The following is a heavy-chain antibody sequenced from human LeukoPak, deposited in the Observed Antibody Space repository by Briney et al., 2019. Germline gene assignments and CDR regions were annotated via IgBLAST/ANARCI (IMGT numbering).Heavy chain of an antibody. D-gene: IGHD3-22*01. J-gene: IGHJ4*02. CDR3: AKGTMDGGQYYYDSS. CDR1: GFTFSSYS. CDR2: ISSSSTI. Sequence: GGSLRLSCAASGFTFSSYSMNWVRQAPGKGLEWVSYISSSSTIYYADSVKGRFTISRDNSKNTLYLQMNSLRAEDTAVYYCAKGTMDGGQYYYDSSGGQGTLVTVSS. V-gene: IGHV3-48*01.